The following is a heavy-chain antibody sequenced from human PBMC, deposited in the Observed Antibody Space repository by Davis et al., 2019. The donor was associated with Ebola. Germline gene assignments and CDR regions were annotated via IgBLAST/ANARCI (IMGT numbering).Heavy chain of an antibody. CDR1: GFTLSNYA. V-gene: IGHV3-23*01. CDR2: ISGSDTKT. Sequence: GGSLRPSCAASGFTLSNYAMSWVRQAPGKGLEWVSSISGSDTKTYYADSVRGRSTLSRDNSKNTLYLQMNSRRAEDTAVYYCARDLYYYDSSGYHRGSFDYWGQGTLVTVSS. D-gene: IGHD3-22*01. CDR3: ARDLYYYDSSGYHRGSFDY. J-gene: IGHJ4*02.